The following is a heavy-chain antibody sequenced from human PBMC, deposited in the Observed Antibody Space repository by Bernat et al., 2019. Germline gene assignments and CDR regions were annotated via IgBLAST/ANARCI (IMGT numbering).Heavy chain of an antibody. CDR2: IIPILGIA. CDR3: ARVAVAAADDYYYYGMDV. CDR1: GGTFSSYT. J-gene: IGHJ6*02. Sequence: QVQLVQSGAEVKKPGSSVKVSCKASGGTFSSYTISWVRQAPGQGLEWMGRIIPILGIANYAQKFQGRDTMTADKSTSTAYMELSSLRSEDTAVYYCARVAVAAADDYYYYGMDVWGQGTTVTVSS. V-gene: IGHV1-69*02. D-gene: IGHD6-19*01.